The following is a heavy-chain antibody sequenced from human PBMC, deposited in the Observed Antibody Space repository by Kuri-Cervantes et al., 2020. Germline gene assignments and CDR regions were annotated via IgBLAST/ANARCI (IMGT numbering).Heavy chain of an antibody. CDR2: IYHSGST. V-gene: IGHV4-4*02. CDR3: AKDTHFDWLLGYYFDY. CDR1: GGSISSSNW. Sequence: GSLRLSCAVSGGSISSSNWWSWVRQPPGKGLEWIGEIYHSGSTNYNPSLKSRVTISVDTSKNQFSLKLSPVTAADTAVYYCAKDTHFDWLLGYYFDYWGQGTLVTVSS. J-gene: IGHJ4*02. D-gene: IGHD3-9*01.